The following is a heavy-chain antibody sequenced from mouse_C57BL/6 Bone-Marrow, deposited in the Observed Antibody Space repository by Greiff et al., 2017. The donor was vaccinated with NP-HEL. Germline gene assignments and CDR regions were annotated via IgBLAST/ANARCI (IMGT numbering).Heavy chain of an antibody. CDR1: GFTFSDYG. V-gene: IGHV5-17*01. CDR3: ARPGTTVVPYAMDY. D-gene: IGHD1-1*01. Sequence: EVKLMESGGGLVKPGGSLKLSCAASGFTFSDYGMHWVRQAPEKGLEWVAYISSGSSTIYYADTVKGRFTISRDNAKNTLFLQMTSLRSEDTAMYYCARPGTTVVPYAMDYWGQGTSVTVSS. CDR2: ISSGSSTI. J-gene: IGHJ4*01.